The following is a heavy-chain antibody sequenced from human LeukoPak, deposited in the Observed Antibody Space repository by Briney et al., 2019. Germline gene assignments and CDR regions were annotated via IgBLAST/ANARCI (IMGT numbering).Heavy chain of an antibody. V-gene: IGHV4-30-2*01. CDR1: GGSISSGGYS. D-gene: IGHD3-10*01. Sequence: PSENLSLTCAVSGGSISSGGYSWSWIRQPPGKGLEWIGYIYHSGSTYYNPSLKSRVTISVDRSKNQFSLKLSSVTAADTAVYYCARAGWGLGESGMDVWGQGTTVTVSS. CDR3: ARAGWGLGESGMDV. J-gene: IGHJ6*02. CDR2: IYHSGST.